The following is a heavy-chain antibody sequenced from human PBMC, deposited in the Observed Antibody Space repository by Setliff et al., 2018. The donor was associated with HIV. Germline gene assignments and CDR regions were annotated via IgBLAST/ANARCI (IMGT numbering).Heavy chain of an antibody. V-gene: IGHV4-38-2*02. J-gene: IGHJ4*02. CDR3: ARGNSGWSSFDY. D-gene: IGHD6-19*01. Sequence: SETLSLTCSVSGYSISSGYYWGWIRQPPGKGLEWFGSIYHSGTTYYHPSLTSRLTISADTSKNRFSLKLSSVTAADTAVYYCARGNSGWSSFDYWGQGTLVTVSS. CDR2: IYHSGTT. CDR1: GYSISSGYY.